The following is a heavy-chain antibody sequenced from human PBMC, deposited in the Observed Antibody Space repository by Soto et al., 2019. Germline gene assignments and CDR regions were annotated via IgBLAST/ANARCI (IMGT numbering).Heavy chain of an antibody. J-gene: IGHJ4*02. CDR3: AKDNSNFYGDPGKYFDY. CDR2: ISGSGGST. D-gene: IGHD4-17*01. CDR1: GFTFSSYA. V-gene: IGHV3-23*01. Sequence: EVQLLESGGGLVQPGGSLRLSCAASGFTFSSYAMSWVRQAPGKGLEWVSAISGSGGSTYYADSVKGRFTISRDNSKNTLYLQKNSLRAEDPAVYYCAKDNSNFYGDPGKYFDYWGQGTLVTISS.